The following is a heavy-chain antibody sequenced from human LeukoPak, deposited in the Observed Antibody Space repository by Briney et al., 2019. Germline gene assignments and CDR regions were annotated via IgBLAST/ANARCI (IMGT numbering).Heavy chain of an antibody. CDR1: GFTFSSYA. V-gene: IGHV3-30-3*01. CDR3: ARLCHCYTFDY. CDR2: ISYDGSNK. J-gene: IGHJ4*02. Sequence: GGSLRLSCAASGFTFSSYAMHWVRQAPGKGLEWVADISYDGSNKYYADSVKGRFTISRDNSKNTLYLQMNSLRAEDTAVYYCARLCHCYTFDYWGQGTLVTVSS. D-gene: IGHD2-2*02.